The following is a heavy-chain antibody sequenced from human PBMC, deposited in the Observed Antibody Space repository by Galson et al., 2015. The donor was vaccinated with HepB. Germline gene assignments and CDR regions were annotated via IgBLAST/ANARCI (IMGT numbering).Heavy chain of an antibody. CDR3: TTVLAYCSGGSCYSSGWLPSWFDP. CDR1: GFTFSSYA. CDR2: IESKTDGGTT. J-gene: IGHJ5*02. D-gene: IGHD2-15*01. V-gene: IGHV3-15*04. Sequence: SLRLSCAASGFTFSSYAMNWVRQAPGKGLEWVGHIESKTDGGTTDYAAPVKGRFTIPRDDSKNTLHLQMNSLKTEDTAVYYCTTVLAYCSGGSCYSSGWLPSWFDPWGQGTLVTVSS.